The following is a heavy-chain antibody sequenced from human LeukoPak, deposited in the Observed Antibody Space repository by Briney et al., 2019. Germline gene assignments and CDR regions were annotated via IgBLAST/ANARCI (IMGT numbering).Heavy chain of an antibody. CDR1: GYTFTSYA. CDR2: INTGNGNT. D-gene: IGHD4-17*01. J-gene: IGHJ4*02. V-gene: IGHV1-3*04. Sequence: ASVKVSCKASGYTFTSYAIHWVRQAPGQGLEWMGWINTGNGNTKYSQTFQGRVTITRDTSASTAYMELSSLRFDDTAVYYCARHDYGDKASFDYWGQGTLVTVSS. CDR3: ARHDYGDKASFDY.